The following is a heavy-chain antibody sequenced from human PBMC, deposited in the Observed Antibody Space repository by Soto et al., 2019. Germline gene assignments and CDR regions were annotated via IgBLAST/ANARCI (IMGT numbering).Heavy chain of an antibody. J-gene: IGHJ6*02. Sequence: GGSLRLSCAASGFTFSSYAMSWVRQAPGKGLEWVSAISGGDNTTYYADSVKGRFTISRDNSKNTLYLQMSSLRADDTAVYYCAPMGVWGQGTTVTVSS. CDR1: GFTFSSYA. CDR2: ISGGDNTT. CDR3: APMGV. V-gene: IGHV3-23*01.